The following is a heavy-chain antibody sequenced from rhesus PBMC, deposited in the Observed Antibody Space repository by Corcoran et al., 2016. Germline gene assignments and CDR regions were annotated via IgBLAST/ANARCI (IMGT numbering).Heavy chain of an antibody. CDR2: VAGSGASS. CDR1: GGSISGGSIRDNY. J-gene: IGHJ5-1*01. D-gene: IGHD1-44*01. Sequence: QVQLQESGPGLVKPSETLSLTCAVSGGSISGGSIRDNYWGWIRLPPGTRLEWIGRVAGSGASSAYNPSFRSRATFSVDTSANWFSLELTSVTAADTAVYYCVRDYCFGKTENSGCSGGRDRFDVWGPGILVTVSS. V-gene: IGHV4-173*01. CDR3: VRDYCFGKTENSGCSGGRDRFDV.